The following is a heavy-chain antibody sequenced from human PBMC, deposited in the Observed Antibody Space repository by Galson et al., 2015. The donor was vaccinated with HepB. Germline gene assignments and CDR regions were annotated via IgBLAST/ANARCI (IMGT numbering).Heavy chain of an antibody. CDR2: IIPIFGTA. CDR1: GGTFSSYA. V-gene: IGHV1-69*13. D-gene: IGHD6-13*01. CDR3: ARSVWGIAARRANWFDP. Sequence: SVKVSCKASGGTFSSYAISWVRQAPGQGLEWMGGIIPIFGTANYAQKFQGRVTITADESTSTAYMELSSLRSEDTAVYYCARSVWGIAARRANWFDPWGQGTLVTVSS. J-gene: IGHJ5*02.